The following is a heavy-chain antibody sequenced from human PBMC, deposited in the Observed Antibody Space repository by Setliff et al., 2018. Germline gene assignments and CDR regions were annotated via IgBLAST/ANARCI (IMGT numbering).Heavy chain of an antibody. Sequence: GGSLRLSCAASTFPFSNYGVTWVRQAPGKGLEWVANTKEDGSEKYYVDSVKGRFTISRDNAKNSLYLQMNSLRAEDSAVYYCARDGVFCAMDFWGQGTTVTVSS. CDR2: TKEDGSEK. CDR3: ARDGVFCAMDF. V-gene: IGHV3-7*01. J-gene: IGHJ6*02. D-gene: IGHD3-9*01. CDR1: TFPFSNYG.